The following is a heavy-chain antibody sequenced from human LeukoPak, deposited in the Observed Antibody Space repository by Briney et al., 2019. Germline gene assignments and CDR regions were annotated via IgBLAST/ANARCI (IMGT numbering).Heavy chain of an antibody. J-gene: IGHJ6*02. CDR1: GFTFDDYA. CDR2: ISWNSGSI. V-gene: IGHV3-9*01. D-gene: IGHD3-22*01. CDR3: AKDSSRGLYYYDSSGYYDYYYYGLDV. Sequence: PGRSLRLSCAASGFTFDDYATHWVRQAPGKGLEWVSGISWNSGSIGYADSVKGRFTISRDNAKNSLYLQMNSLRAEDTALYYCAKDSSRGLYYYDSSGYYDYYYYGLDVWGQGTTVTVSS.